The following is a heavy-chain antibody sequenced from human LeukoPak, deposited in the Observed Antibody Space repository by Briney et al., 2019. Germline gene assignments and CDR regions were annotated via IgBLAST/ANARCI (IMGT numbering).Heavy chain of an antibody. CDR2: ISWDGGST. CDR1: GFTFDDYT. J-gene: IGHJ4*02. V-gene: IGHV3-43*01. Sequence: GGSLRLSCAASGFTFDDYTMHWVRQAPGKGLEWVSLISWDGGSTSYADSVKGRFTISRDNSKNSLYLQMNSLRTEDTALYYCAKDIGEYSSSKGLDYWGQGTLVTVSS. D-gene: IGHD6-6*01. CDR3: AKDIGEYSSSKGLDY.